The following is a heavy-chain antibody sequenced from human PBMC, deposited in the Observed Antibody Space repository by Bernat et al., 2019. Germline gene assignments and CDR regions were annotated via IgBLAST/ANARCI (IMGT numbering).Heavy chain of an antibody. D-gene: IGHD2-2*01. CDR1: GGSISSSSYY. CDR2: LYYSGST. Sequence: QLQLQESGPGLVKPSETLYLTCTVSGGSISSSSYYWGWIRQPPGKGLEWIGSLYYSGSTYYNPSLKSRVTISVDTSKNRFSLKLSAVTAADPAVYYCVRLDCSSTSCYVTGYYYYYDMDVWGKGTTVTVSS. V-gene: IGHV4-39*01. CDR3: VRLDCSSTSCYVTGYYYYYDMDV. J-gene: IGHJ6*03.